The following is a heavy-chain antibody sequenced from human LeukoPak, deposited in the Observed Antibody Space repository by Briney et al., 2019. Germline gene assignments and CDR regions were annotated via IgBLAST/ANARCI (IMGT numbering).Heavy chain of an antibody. V-gene: IGHV3-21*01. Sequence: PGGSLRLSCAASGFTFSRSNMNWVRQAPGKGLEWVSSITTSSSYIYYADSVKGRFTISRDNAKNSLYLQMDSLRAEDTAVYYCARPITVYSSGWYRAFDIWGQGTMVTVSS. CDR1: GFTFSRSN. J-gene: IGHJ3*02. D-gene: IGHD6-19*01. CDR2: ITTSSSYI. CDR3: ARPITVYSSGWYRAFDI.